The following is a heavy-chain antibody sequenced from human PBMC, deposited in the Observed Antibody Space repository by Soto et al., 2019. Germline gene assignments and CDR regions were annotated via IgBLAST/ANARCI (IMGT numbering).Heavy chain of an antibody. D-gene: IGHD6-13*01. CDR2: ISAYNGNT. CDR3: ARDLPGVDSSSWFDY. J-gene: IGHJ4*02. V-gene: IGHV1-18*01. Sequence: QVQLVQSGAEVKKPGASVKVSCKASGYTFTSYGISWVRQAPGQGLEWMGWISAYNGNTNYAQKLQGRVTMTTDTSTGTAYMELRSLRSDDTAVYYCARDLPGVDSSSWFDYWGQGTLVTVSS. CDR1: GYTFTSYG.